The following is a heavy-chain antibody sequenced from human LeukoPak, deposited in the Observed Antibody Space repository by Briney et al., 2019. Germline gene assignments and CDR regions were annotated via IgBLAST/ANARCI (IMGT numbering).Heavy chain of an antibody. CDR3: ARVEVVPAARDFDY. D-gene: IGHD2-2*01. CDR1: GGSFSGYY. V-gene: IGHV4-34*01. J-gene: IGHJ4*02. Sequence: PSETLSLTCAVYGGSFSGYYWSWIRQPPGKELEWIGEINHSGSTNYNPSLKSRVTISVDTSKNQFSLKLSSVTAADTAVYYCARVEVVPAARDFDYWGQGTLVTVSS. CDR2: INHSGST.